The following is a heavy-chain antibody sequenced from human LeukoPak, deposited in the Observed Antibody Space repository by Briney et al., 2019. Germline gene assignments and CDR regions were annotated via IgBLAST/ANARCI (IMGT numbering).Heavy chain of an antibody. CDR1: GFIFTNYF. CDR2: IKYDGSEK. CDR3: ATDRGWRTSGYYLYYFEY. D-gene: IGHD3-3*01. J-gene: IGHJ4*02. V-gene: IGHV3-7*01. Sequence: GGSLRLSCAASGFIFTNYFMSWVRQAPGKGLEWVASIKYDGSEKYYVDSVRGRFTISRDNTMNSLYLQMSSLRAEDTAVYYCATDRGWRTSGYYLYYFEYWGQGTLVTFSS.